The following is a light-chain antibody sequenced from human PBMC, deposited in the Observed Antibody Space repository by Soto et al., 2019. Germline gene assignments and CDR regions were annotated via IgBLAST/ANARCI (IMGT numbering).Light chain of an antibody. CDR3: QQSYSIVT. Sequence: DIQLTQSPSSLSASVGDRVTITCRSSQTILKYVNWYQKKPGQAPKLLIYDASTLPSGIPSSFSGSGFGTDFTLIIGSLQHEDFATYYCQQSYSIVTFGQGTRLEIK. CDR2: DAS. J-gene: IGKJ5*01. V-gene: IGKV1-39*01. CDR1: QTILKY.